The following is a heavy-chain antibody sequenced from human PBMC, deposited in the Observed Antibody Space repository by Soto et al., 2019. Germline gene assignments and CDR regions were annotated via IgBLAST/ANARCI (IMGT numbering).Heavy chain of an antibody. CDR2: IYYSGST. V-gene: IGHV4-61*08. Sequence: SETLSLTCTVSGGSISSGDYYWSWIRQPPGKGLEWIGYIYYSGSTNYNPSLKSRVTISVDTSKNQFSLKLSSVTAADTAVYYCARGKKDSGEYYYDSSGYYRLDYWGQGTLVTVSS. D-gene: IGHD3-22*01. J-gene: IGHJ4*02. CDR1: GGSISSGDYY. CDR3: ARGKKDSGEYYYDSSGYYRLDY.